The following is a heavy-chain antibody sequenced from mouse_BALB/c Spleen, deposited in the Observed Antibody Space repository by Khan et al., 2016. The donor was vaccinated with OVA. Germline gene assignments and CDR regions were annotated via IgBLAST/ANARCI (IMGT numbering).Heavy chain of an antibody. Sequence: VQLQESGPGLVQPSQSLSITCTVSGFSLTTYGVHWVRQSPGKGLERLGLIWSGGNTDYNAAFISRLSISKDNSKSQVFFKMNSLQADDTAIYYCARNSYRYDFTYWGQGTLVTVSA. CDR2: IWSGGNT. CDR3: ARNSYRYDFTY. CDR1: GFSLTTYG. V-gene: IGHV2-4-1*01. D-gene: IGHD2-14*01. J-gene: IGHJ3*01.